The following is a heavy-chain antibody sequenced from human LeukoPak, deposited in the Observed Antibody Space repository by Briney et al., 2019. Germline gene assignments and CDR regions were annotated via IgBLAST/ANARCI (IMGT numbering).Heavy chain of an antibody. Sequence: GGSLRLSCAASGFTVSSNYMSWVRQAPGKGLEWVSVIYSGGSTYYADSVKGRFTISRDNSKNTLYLQMNSLRAEDTAVYYCARDLLTGDSNWFDPWGQGTLVTVSS. V-gene: IGHV3-66*02. CDR3: ARDLLTGDSNWFDP. J-gene: IGHJ5*02. CDR2: IYSGGST. D-gene: IGHD3-9*01. CDR1: GFTVSSNY.